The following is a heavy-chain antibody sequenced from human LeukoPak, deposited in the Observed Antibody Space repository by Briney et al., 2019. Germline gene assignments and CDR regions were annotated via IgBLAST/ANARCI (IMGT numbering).Heavy chain of an antibody. CDR3: ARATGYSGYELDY. V-gene: IGHV1-8*01. D-gene: IGHD5-12*01. J-gene: IGHJ4*02. Sequence: ASVKVSCKASGYTFTSYDINWVRQATGQGLEWIGWMNPNSGNTGYAQKFQGRVTMTRDTSTSTDYMELSSLRSEDMAVYYCARATGYSGYELDYWGQGTVVTVSS. CDR2: MNPNSGNT. CDR1: GYTFTSYD.